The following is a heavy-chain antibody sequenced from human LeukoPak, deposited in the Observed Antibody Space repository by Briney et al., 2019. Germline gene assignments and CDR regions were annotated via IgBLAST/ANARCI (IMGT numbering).Heavy chain of an antibody. CDR2: MSHSAGT. V-gene: IGHV4-38-2*02. J-gene: IGHJ5*02. CDR3: ARSGADYIWGSYRFGSWFDP. D-gene: IGHD3-16*02. Sequence: SETLSLTCIVSGYSISSGYYRGWIRQPPGKGLEWIGSMSHSAGTYQNPSLKSRVTISIDTSKNQFFLKVNSVTAADTAVYYCARSGADYIWGSYRFGSWFDPWGQGTLVTVSS. CDR1: GYSISSGYY.